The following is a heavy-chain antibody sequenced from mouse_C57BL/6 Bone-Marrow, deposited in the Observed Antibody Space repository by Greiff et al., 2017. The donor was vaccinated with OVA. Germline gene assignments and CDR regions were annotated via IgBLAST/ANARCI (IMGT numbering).Heavy chain of an antibody. D-gene: IGHD2-10*02. V-gene: IGHV1-59*01. Sequence: QVQLQQPGAELVRPGTSVKLSCKASGYTFTSYWMHWVKQRPGQGLEWIGVIDPSDSYTNYYQKFKGKATLTVDTSSITAYMQLSSLTSEDSAVYYCARRGYGNYVFYAMDYWGQGTSVTVSS. J-gene: IGHJ4*01. CDR3: ARRGYGNYVFYAMDY. CDR2: IDPSDSYT. CDR1: GYTFTSYW.